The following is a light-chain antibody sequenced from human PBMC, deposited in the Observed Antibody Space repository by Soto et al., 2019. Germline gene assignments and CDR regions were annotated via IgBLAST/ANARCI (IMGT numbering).Light chain of an antibody. CDR3: NSYTSSGTVV. V-gene: IGLV2-14*03. CDR1: SSDVGGHNY. Sequence: QSALTQPASVSGAPGQSITISCTGGSSDVGGHNYVSWYQHNPGKAPKLLIYDVNNRPSGVSNRFSGSKSGNKASLTISGLQAEDEDDYYCNSYTSSGTVVFGGGTKVTVL. CDR2: DVN. J-gene: IGLJ3*02.